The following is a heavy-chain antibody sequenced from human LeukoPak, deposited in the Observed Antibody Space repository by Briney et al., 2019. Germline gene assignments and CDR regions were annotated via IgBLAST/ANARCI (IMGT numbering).Heavy chain of an antibody. Sequence: SETLSLTCTASGGSISSYYWSWIRQPPGKGLEWIGYIYYSGSTNYNPSLKSRVTISVDTSKNQFSLKLSSVTAADTAVYYCARHTGYTVPFDYWGQGTLVTVSS. CDR3: ARHTGYTVPFDY. D-gene: IGHD2-2*02. V-gene: IGHV4-59*08. CDR2: IYYSGST. J-gene: IGHJ4*02. CDR1: GGSISSYY.